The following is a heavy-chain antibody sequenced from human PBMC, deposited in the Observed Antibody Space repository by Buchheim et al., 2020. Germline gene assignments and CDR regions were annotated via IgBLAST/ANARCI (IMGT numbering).Heavy chain of an antibody. CDR2: ISYDGSNK. V-gene: IGHV3-30*18. CDR3: AKDTRYYYYGMDV. CDR1: GFTFSSYG. J-gene: IGHJ6*02. Sequence: QVQLVESGGGVVQPGRSLRLSCAASGFTFSSYGMHWVRQAPGKGLEWVAVISYDGSNKYYEDSVKGRFTISRDNSKKKLYLQMNSLRAEDTAVHYCAKDTRYYYYGMDVWGQGTT.